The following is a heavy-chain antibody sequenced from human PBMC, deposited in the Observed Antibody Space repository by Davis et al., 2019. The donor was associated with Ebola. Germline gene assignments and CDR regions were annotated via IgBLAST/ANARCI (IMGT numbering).Heavy chain of an antibody. Sequence: MPSETLSLTCAVYGGSFSGYYWSWIRQPPGKGLEWIGEINHSGSTNYNPSLKSRVTISVDTSKNQFSLKLSSVTAADTAVYYCARRDYHTSLDYWGQGTLVIVSS. J-gene: IGHJ4*02. V-gene: IGHV4-34*01. CDR3: ARRDYHTSLDY. D-gene: IGHD4-17*01. CDR2: INHSGST. CDR1: GGSFSGYY.